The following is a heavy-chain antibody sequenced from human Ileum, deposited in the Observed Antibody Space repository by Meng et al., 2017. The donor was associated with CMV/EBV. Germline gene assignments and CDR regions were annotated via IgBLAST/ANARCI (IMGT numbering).Heavy chain of an antibody. D-gene: IGHD5-18*01. V-gene: IGHV4-39*07. Sequence: QLQESGPRLVRPSETLSPTCIVSGASIRNSGYFWGWIRQSPGKGLEWLGSVYYTGTPFYNPALMSRVTVSIDTSNNQFSLRLTSTTAADTAVYYCASIGYNYAYYADYWGQGTLVTVSS. CDR1: GASIRNSGYF. CDR2: VYYTGTP. J-gene: IGHJ4*02. CDR3: ASIGYNYAYYADY.